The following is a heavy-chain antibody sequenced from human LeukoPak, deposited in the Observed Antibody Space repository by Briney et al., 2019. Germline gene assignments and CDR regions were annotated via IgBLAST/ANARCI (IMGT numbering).Heavy chain of an antibody. CDR1: GFTFSSYA. V-gene: IGHV3-23*01. CDR3: ARDSSMLRGPLVIYYFDF. CDR2: ISGGGDAT. Sequence: GESLRLSCAASGFTFSSYAMSWVRQAPGKGLEWVSTISGGGDATYYADSVKGRFTISRDNSKNTLYLQMNSLRVEDTAVYYCARDSSMLRGPLVIYYFDFWGQGTLVTVSS. D-gene: IGHD3-10*01. J-gene: IGHJ4*02.